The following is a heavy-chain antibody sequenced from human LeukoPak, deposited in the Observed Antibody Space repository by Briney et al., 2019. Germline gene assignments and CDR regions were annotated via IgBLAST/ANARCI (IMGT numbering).Heavy chain of an antibody. CDR3: ARERNTAIVTAFDV. J-gene: IGHJ3*01. D-gene: IGHD5-18*01. Sequence: PGGSLRLSCAASRFTFNAYWMSWVRQAPGKGLEWVANTKQDGSEKYYMDSVKGRFTTSRDNAKNSLYLQMNSLRVEDTAVYFCARERNTAIVTAFDVWGQGTMVTVSS. V-gene: IGHV3-7*01. CDR2: TKQDGSEK. CDR1: RFTFNAYW.